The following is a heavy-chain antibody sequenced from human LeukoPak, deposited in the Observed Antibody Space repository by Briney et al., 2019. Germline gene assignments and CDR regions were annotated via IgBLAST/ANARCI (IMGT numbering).Heavy chain of an antibody. CDR3: ARNDYVWGSYRLHFDY. CDR2: ISWNSGSI. CDR1: GFTFDDYA. V-gene: IGHV3-9*01. J-gene: IGHJ4*02. Sequence: TGGSLRLSCAASGFTFDDYAMHWVRQAPGKGLEWVSGISWNSGSIGYADSVKGRFTISRDNATNSLYLQMNSLRDEDTAVYYCARNDYVWGSYRLHFDYWGQGTLVTVSS. D-gene: IGHD3-16*02.